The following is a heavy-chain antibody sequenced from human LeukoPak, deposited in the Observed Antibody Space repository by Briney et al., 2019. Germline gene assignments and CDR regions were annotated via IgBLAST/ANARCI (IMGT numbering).Heavy chain of an antibody. V-gene: IGHV3-30*18. Sequence: GGSLRVSCAASGFTFSTYGMHWVRQAPGKGLEWVAVISYDGSNKYYADSVKGRFTISRENSKHTLYLQMNSLRAEDTAVYFCAKARASYYDSSSPDYWGQGTLVTVSS. D-gene: IGHD3-22*01. CDR1: GFTFSTYG. CDR3: AKARASYYDSSSPDY. CDR2: ISYDGSNK. J-gene: IGHJ4*02.